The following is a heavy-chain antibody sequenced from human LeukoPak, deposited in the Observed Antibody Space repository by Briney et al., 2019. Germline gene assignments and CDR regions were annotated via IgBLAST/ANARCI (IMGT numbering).Heavy chain of an antibody. V-gene: IGHV4-59*01. Sequence: SETLSLTCTVSGGSISSYYWNWIRQPPGKGLEWIGYIYYSGSTNYNPSLKSRVTMSVDTSKNQFSLKLSSVTAADTAVYYCARESSTAILGYFDYWGQGTLVTVSS. D-gene: IGHD2-21*02. J-gene: IGHJ4*02. CDR3: ARESSTAILGYFDY. CDR1: GGSISSYY. CDR2: IYYSGST.